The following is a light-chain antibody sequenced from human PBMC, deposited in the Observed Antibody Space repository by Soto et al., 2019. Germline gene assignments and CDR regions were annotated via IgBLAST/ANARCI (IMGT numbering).Light chain of an antibody. Sequence: EIVMTQSPATLSVSPGERATLSCRASQSVAGNLAWYQQKPGQAPRLLISGASIRATDIPARFSGSGSGTEFTLTISNVQSEDFVVYYCQQYSDWPRTFGQGTKLAI. CDR2: GAS. CDR1: QSVAGN. CDR3: QQYSDWPRT. J-gene: IGKJ2*01. V-gene: IGKV3D-15*03.